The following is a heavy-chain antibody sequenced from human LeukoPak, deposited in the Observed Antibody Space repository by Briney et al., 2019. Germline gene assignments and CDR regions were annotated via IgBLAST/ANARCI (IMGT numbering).Heavy chain of an antibody. CDR1: SFTFSNAW. CDR2: IKSNPDGGAA. J-gene: IGHJ4*02. Sequence: GGSLRLSCAASSFTFSNAWMNWVRQAPGKGLEWVGRIKSNPDGGAADYAAPVKGRFTISRDNSKNTLYLQMNSLRAEDTAVNYCVTNGVLGGYYFDYWGQGTLVTVSS. V-gene: IGHV3-15*07. D-gene: IGHD2-8*01. CDR3: VTNGVLGGYYFDY.